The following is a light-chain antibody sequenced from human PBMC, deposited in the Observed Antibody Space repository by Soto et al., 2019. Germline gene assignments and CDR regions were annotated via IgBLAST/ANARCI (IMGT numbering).Light chain of an antibody. Sequence: EIVLTQSPATTSISPGKRAILFCXXSQSVSSTYFNWYRQNPGQAPRLLIYGASTRATGIPDRVSGSGSGTGFTLTISRLEPEDFALYYCQAYDSSSITFGQGTRLEIK. CDR2: GAS. CDR1: QSVSSTY. V-gene: IGKV3-20*01. J-gene: IGKJ5*01. CDR3: QAYDSSSIT.